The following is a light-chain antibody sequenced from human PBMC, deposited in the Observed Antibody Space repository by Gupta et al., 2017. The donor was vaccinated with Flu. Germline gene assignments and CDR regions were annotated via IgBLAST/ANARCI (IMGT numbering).Light chain of an antibody. CDR3: QQSYSTPLYT. CDR1: QDISLY. CDR2: AAS. Sequence: SSLSASVGDRVTITCRASQDISLYLNWYQHKPGKAPKFLIYAASTLQTGVPSRFSGSGSGTDFTLTISSLQPEDFATYYCQQSYSTPLYTFGQGTKLEIK. J-gene: IGKJ2*01. V-gene: IGKV1-39*01.